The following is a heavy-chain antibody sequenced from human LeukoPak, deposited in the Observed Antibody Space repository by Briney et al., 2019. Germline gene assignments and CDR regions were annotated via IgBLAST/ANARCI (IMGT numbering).Heavy chain of an antibody. CDR2: INPNSGGT. J-gene: IGHJ4*02. V-gene: IGHV1-2*02. CDR3: ARVFELTGTTGGDY. CDR1: GYTFAGYY. Sequence: ASVKVSCKASGYTFAGYYMHWVRQAPGQGLEWMGWINPNSGGTNYAQKFQGRVTMTRDTSISTAYMELSRLRSDDTAVYYCARVFELTGTTGGDYWGQGTLVTVSS. D-gene: IGHD1-7*01.